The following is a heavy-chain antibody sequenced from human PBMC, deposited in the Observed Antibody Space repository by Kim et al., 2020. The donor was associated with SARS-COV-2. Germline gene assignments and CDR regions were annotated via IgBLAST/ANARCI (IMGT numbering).Heavy chain of an antibody. CDR2: IIPIFGTA. J-gene: IGHJ4*02. CDR3: ASLVGLYDFWSGFDY. CDR1: GGTFSSYA. V-gene: IGHV1-69*13. D-gene: IGHD3-3*01. Sequence: SVKVSCKASGGTFSSYAISWVRQAPGQGLEWMGGIIPIFGTANYAQKFQGRVTITADESTSTAYMELSSLRSEDTAVYYCASLVGLYDFWSGFDYWGQGTLVTVSS.